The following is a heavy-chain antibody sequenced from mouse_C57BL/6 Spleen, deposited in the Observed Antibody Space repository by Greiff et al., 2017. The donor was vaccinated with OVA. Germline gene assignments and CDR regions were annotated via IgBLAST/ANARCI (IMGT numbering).Heavy chain of an antibody. J-gene: IGHJ4*01. CDR1: GFTFSDYY. CDR2: ISNGGGST. V-gene: IGHV5-12*01. Sequence: EVKLVESGGGLVQPGGSLKLSCAASGFTFSDYYMYWVRQTPEKRLEWVAYISNGGGSTYYPDTVKGRFTISRDNAKNTLYLQMSRLKSEDTAMYYCARQYYYGMDYWGQGTSATVSS. CDR3: ARQYYYGMDY.